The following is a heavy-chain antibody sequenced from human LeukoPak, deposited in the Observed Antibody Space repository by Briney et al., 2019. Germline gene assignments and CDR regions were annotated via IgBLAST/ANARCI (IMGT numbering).Heavy chain of an antibody. CDR2: IYHSGST. V-gene: IGHV4-38-2*02. Sequence: SETLSLTCTVSAYSISSGYYWGWIRQPPGKGLEWIGSIYHSGSTYYNPSLKSRVTISVDTSKNQFSLKLNSVTAADTAVYYCARDRAAVALSDYWGQGTLVTVSS. D-gene: IGHD6-19*01. J-gene: IGHJ4*02. CDR1: AYSISSGYY. CDR3: ARDRAAVALSDY.